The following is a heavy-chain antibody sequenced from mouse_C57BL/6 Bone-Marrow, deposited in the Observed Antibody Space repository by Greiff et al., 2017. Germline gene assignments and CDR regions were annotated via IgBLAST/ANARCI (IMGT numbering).Heavy chain of an antibody. V-gene: IGHV1-39*01. CDR1: GYSFTDYN. D-gene: IGHD1-1*01. CDR3: ASVTTVVSNFDY. Sequence: EVQLQQSGPELVKPGASVKISCKASGYSFTDYNMNWVKQSNGQSLEWIGVINPNYGTTSYNQKFKGKATLTVDQSSSTDYMQLNSLTSEDSAVYYGASVTTVVSNFDYWGQGTTLTVSS. J-gene: IGHJ2*01. CDR2: INPNYGTT.